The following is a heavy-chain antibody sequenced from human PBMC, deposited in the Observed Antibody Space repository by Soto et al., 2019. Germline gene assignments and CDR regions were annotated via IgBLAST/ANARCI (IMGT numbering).Heavy chain of an antibody. Sequence: QVQLVESGGGVVQPGRSLRLSCAASGFTFSSYGMHWVRQAPGKGLEWVAVIWYDGSNIYYADSVKGRFTISRDNSMNTLYLQMDNMRAEDTAVYYCARDRGQTKTVGGDYCYCYGMDVWGQGTTVTVSS. D-gene: IGHD3-10*01. CDR1: GFTFSSYG. CDR2: IWYDGSNI. J-gene: IGHJ6*02. V-gene: IGHV3-33*01. CDR3: ARDRGQTKTVGGDYCYCYGMDV.